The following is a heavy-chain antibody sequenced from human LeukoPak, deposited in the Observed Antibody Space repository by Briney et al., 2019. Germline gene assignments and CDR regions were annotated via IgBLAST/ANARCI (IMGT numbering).Heavy chain of an antibody. CDR3: ARGGEYYDILTGYSPIFDY. CDR2: INHSGST. Sequence: PSETLSLTCAVYGGSFSGYYWSWIRQPPGKGLEWIGEINHSGSTNYNPSLKSRVTISVDTSKNQFSPKLSSVTAADTAVYYCARGGEYYDILTGYSPIFDYWGQGTLVTVSS. D-gene: IGHD3-9*01. V-gene: IGHV4-34*01. CDR1: GGSFSGYY. J-gene: IGHJ4*02.